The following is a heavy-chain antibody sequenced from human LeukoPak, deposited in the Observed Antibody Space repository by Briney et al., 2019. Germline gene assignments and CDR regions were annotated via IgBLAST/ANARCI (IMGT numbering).Heavy chain of an antibody. CDR2: LSSGDNT. D-gene: IGHD3-22*01. CDR1: GFNVNSYY. V-gene: IGHV3-53*01. CDR3: ARVPKTPDYYDSSGYYSNWFAP. J-gene: IGHJ5*02. Sequence: PGGSLRLSCAASGFNVNSYYMSWVRQAPGRGLEWVSALSSGDNTHYADSVNGRFSIYRDNSKHTLYLQLNSLTAEDKAVYYCARVPKTPDYYDSSGYYSNWFAPWGQGTLVTVS.